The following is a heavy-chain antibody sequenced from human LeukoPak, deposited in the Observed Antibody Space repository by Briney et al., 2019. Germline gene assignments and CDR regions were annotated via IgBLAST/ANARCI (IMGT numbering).Heavy chain of an antibody. CDR2: ISYDGSNK. CDR3: ARDPRGAAGTYGMDV. CDR1: RFTFSSYA. D-gene: IGHD6-13*01. J-gene: IGHJ6*02. V-gene: IGHV3-30*09. Sequence: PGGSLRLSCAASRFTFSSYAMHWVRQAPGKGLEWVGVISYDGSNKYYADSVKGRFALSRDNSKSTLDLQMNSLRAEDTAVYYCARDPRGAAGTYGMDVWGQGTTVTVSS.